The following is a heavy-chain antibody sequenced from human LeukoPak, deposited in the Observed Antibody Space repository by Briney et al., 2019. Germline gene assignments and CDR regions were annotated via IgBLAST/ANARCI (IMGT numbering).Heavy chain of an antibody. CDR1: GDSISTSSSY. CDR3: VRPSAAEGWFDT. D-gene: IGHD6-13*01. J-gene: IGHJ5*02. V-gene: IGHV4-39*01. CDR2: MYYIGNT. Sequence: PSETLSLTCTVSGDSISTSSSYWGWIRQPPGTGLEWIGSMYYIGNTYYNPSLESRLTISVDTSKNQFSLKLSSATAADTAVYYCVRPSAAEGWFDTWGQGTLVTVSS.